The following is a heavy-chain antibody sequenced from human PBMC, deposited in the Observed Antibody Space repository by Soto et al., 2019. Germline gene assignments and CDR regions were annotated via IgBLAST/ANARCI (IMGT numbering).Heavy chain of an antibody. CDR1: GGSIGSGGYY. CDR3: ARGLQGRRRKDPYDYIWGSPIGPERVFDY. V-gene: IGHV4-31*03. CDR2: IYYSGST. J-gene: IGHJ4*02. Sequence: ASETLSLTCTVSGGSIGSGGYYWSWIRQHPGKGLEWIGYIYYSGSTYYNPSLKSRVTISVDTSKNQFSLKLSSVTAADTAVYYCARGLQGRRRKDPYDYIWGSPIGPERVFDYWGQGTLVTVSS. D-gene: IGHD3-16*01.